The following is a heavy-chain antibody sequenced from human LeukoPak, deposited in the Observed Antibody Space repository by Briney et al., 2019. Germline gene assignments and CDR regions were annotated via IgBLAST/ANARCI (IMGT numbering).Heavy chain of an antibody. V-gene: IGHV1-46*01. CDR3: ARAHYASSNIKVPFDV. CDR2: IDPSAGST. D-gene: IGHD3-22*01. CDR1: GYTFTNYA. Sequence: ASVKVSCKASGYTFTNYAMNWVRQAPGQGLEWTGVIDPSAGSTTYAQKFQGRVTMTRDTATSTVYMELSSLRSDDTAVYYCARAHYASSNIKVPFDVWGKGTTVTVSS. J-gene: IGHJ6*04.